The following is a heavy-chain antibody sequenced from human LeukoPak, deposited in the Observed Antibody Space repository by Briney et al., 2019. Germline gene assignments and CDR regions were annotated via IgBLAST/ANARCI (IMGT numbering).Heavy chain of an antibody. CDR3: ARGASRADY. J-gene: IGHJ4*02. CDR2: ISSSSSYI. Sequence: GGSLRLSCAASGFTFRSYIMNWVRQAPGKRPEWVSSISSSSSYIYYADSVKGRFTISRDNAKNSLYLQMNSLRAEDTALYYCARGASRADYWGQGTLVTVSS. CDR1: GFTFRSYI. V-gene: IGHV3-21*01.